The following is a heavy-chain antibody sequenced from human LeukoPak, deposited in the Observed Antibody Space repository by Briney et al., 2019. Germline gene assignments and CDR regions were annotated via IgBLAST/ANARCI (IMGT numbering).Heavy chain of an antibody. CDR1: GGSISSYY. V-gene: IGHV4-59*01. J-gene: IGHJ4*02. D-gene: IGHD2-15*01. Sequence: PSETLSLTCTVSGGSISSYYWSWIRQPPGKGLEWIGYIYYSGSTNYNPSLKSRVTISVDTSKNQFSLKLSSVTAADTAVYYCARDRGYCSGGSCYSCLDYWRQGTLVTVSS. CDR2: IYYSGST. CDR3: ARDRGYCSGGSCYSCLDY.